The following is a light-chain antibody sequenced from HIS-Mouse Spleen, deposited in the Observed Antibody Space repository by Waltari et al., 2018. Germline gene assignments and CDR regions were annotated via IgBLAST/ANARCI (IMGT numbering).Light chain of an antibody. CDR1: ALPKKY. CDR3: YSTDSSGNHRV. J-gene: IGLJ2*01. V-gene: IGLV3-10*01. Sequence: SYELTQPPSVSVSPGQTARITCSGDALPKKYAYWYQQKSGQAPVLVIYEDSKRPSGFPGRLSGSSSGTMATWTISGAQVEDEADYYCYSTDSSGNHRVFGGGTKLTVL. CDR2: EDS.